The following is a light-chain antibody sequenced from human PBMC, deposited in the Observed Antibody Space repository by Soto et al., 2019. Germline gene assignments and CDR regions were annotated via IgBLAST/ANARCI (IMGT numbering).Light chain of an antibody. CDR1: SSDVGSYNY. J-gene: IGLJ1*01. CDR3: SSYAGGNNYV. CDR2: EVS. V-gene: IGLV2-8*01. Sequence: QSALTQPRSASWSPGQSVTISCTGTSSDVGSYNYVSWYQQHPGKAPKLLIYEVSKWPSGVPDRFSGSKSGNTASLTVSGLQAEDDADYYCSSYAGGNNYVFGNGTKVTVL.